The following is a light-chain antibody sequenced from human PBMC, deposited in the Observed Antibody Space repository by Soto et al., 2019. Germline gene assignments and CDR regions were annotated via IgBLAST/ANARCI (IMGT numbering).Light chain of an antibody. CDR1: QRVSSY. CDR2: DAS. Sequence: EIVLTQSPATLSLSPGERATLSCRASQRVSSYLAWYQQKPGQAPRLLIYDASNRATGIPARFSGSGSGTDFTLTISSLEPEDFAVYYCQQRSNSLTFGPGTQVHIK. CDR3: QQRSNSLT. V-gene: IGKV3-11*01. J-gene: IGKJ3*01.